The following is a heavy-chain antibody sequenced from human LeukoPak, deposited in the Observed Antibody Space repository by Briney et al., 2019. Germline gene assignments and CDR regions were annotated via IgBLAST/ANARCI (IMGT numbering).Heavy chain of an antibody. CDR1: GGSVSSGSYY. CDR2: IYYSGST. V-gene: IGHV4-61*01. Sequence: SETLSLTCTVSGGSVSSGSYYWSWLRQPPGKGLEWIGYIYYSGSTNYNPSLKSRVTISVDTSKNQFSLKLSSVTAADTAVYYCARDNPDTAMVDSFDIWGQGTMVTVSS. D-gene: IGHD5-18*01. J-gene: IGHJ3*02. CDR3: ARDNPDTAMVDSFDI.